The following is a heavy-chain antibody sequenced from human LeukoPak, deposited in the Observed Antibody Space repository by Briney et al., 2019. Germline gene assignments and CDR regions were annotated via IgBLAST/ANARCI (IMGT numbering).Heavy chain of an antibody. Sequence: PSETLSLTCIVSGGSISNYYWSWIRQPPGKGLEWIGYIYYSGSTNYNPSLKSRVTISVDTSKNQFSLKLSSVTAADTAVYYCARCGQWLENDYWGQGTLVTVSS. CDR3: ARCGQWLENDY. V-gene: IGHV4-59*01. D-gene: IGHD6-19*01. J-gene: IGHJ4*02. CDR1: GGSISNYY. CDR2: IYYSGST.